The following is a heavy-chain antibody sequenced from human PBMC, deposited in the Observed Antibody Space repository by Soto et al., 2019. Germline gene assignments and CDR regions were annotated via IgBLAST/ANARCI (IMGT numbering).Heavy chain of an antibody. CDR3: ALYDFGRGYYTGGQDAFDI. Sequence: QVQLVQSGAEVKKPGASVKVSCKDSGYYFTSYDINWVRKATGQGLGWMGWMNPISGTTGYAQKFQGRVTMTRNNSVSTAYIGLRSLISEATAVYYCALYDFGRGYYTGGQDAFDIWGQGTMVTVSS. CDR2: MNPISGTT. V-gene: IGHV1-8*01. J-gene: IGHJ3*02. CDR1: GYYFTSYD. D-gene: IGHD3-3*01.